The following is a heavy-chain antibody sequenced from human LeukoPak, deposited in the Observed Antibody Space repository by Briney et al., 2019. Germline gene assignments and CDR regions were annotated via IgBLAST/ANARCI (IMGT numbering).Heavy chain of an antibody. D-gene: IGHD3-3*01. V-gene: IGHV3-23*01. CDR2: ISGSGGST. CDR1: GFTFSSYA. Sequence: GGSLRLSCAASGFTFSSYAMSWVRQAPGKGLEWVSPISGSGGSTYYADSVKCRFTNSRDNSKNTLYLPMNSLRAEDTAVYYCAKFGSPYYDFWSGYFGDSCFDYWGQGTLVTVSS. CDR3: AKFGSPYYDFWSGYFGDSCFDY. J-gene: IGHJ4*02.